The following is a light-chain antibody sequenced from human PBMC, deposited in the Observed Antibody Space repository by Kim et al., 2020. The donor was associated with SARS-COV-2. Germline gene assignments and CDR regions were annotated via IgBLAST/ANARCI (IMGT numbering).Light chain of an antibody. CDR2: RDT. Sequence: SYELTQPPSVSVSPGQTASITCSGDKLGDKYACWYQQKPGQSPVLVIYRDTKRPSGIPERFSGSNSGNTATLTISGTQAMDEADYYCRAWDSSIVVFGGG. V-gene: IGLV3-1*01. CDR3: RAWDSSIVV. J-gene: IGLJ2*01. CDR1: KLGDKY.